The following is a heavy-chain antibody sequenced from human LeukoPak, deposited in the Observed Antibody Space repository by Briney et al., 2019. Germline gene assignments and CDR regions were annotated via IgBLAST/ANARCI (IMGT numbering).Heavy chain of an antibody. CDR3: ARLVGGANCGGNCYVFDY. J-gene: IGHJ4*02. V-gene: IGHV5-10-1*01. Sequence: GESLRISCKGSGYIFTNYWITWVRQMPGKGLERMGRIDPGDSETNYSPSFQGHVTISVDKSITTAYLQWGRLRASDTAMYYCARLVGGANCGGNCYVFDYWGQGTLVTVSS. D-gene: IGHD2-21*02. CDR1: GYIFTNYW. CDR2: IDPGDSET.